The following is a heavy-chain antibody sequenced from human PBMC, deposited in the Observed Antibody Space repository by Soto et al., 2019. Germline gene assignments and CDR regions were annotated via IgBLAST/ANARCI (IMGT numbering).Heavy chain of an antibody. J-gene: IGHJ6*02. CDR2: ISAYNGKT. D-gene: IGHD2-21*02. Sequence: GASVKVSCKASGYTFTYYGISWVRQVPGQGLEWVGWISAYNGKTDYPQKLQGRVTLTTDTSTSTAYMELRSLRSDDTAVYYCTRVLAHDSNFGYYYYKMDVWGQGTTVTVSS. CDR1: GYTFTYYG. V-gene: IGHV1-18*01. CDR3: TRVLAHDSNFGYYYYKMDV.